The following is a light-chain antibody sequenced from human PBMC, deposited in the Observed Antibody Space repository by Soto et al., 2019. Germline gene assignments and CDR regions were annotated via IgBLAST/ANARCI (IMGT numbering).Light chain of an antibody. CDR2: GAS. CDR1: QSVSSN. V-gene: IGKV3-15*01. CDR3: QQYHNWPS. Sequence: EIVMTQSPATLSVSPGERATLSCRASQSVSSNLAWYQQKHGQAPRLLIYGASTRATGIPARFSGSGSGTEFTLTISSLQSEDFAVYYCQQYHNWPSFGQGTKLESK. J-gene: IGKJ2*01.